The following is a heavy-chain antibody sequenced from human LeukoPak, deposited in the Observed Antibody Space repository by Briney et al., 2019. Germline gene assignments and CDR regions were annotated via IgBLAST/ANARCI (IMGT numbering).Heavy chain of an antibody. Sequence: SETLSLTCTVSGGSISSYYWSWIRQPPGKGLEWIGYIYYSGSTNYNPSLKSRVTISVDTSKNQFSLKLSSVTAADTAVYYCARGEHYYDSSGSFDYWGQGTLVTVSS. CDR1: GGSISSYY. J-gene: IGHJ4*02. CDR2: IYYSGST. V-gene: IGHV4-59*01. D-gene: IGHD3-22*01. CDR3: ARGEHYYDSSGSFDY.